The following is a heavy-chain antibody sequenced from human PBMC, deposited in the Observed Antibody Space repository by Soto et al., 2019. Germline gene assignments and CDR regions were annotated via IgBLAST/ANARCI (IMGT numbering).Heavy chain of an antibody. CDR3: ARPESRTFYP. CDR1: GGSISSGGYS. V-gene: IGHV4-30-2*01. CDR2: IYHSGST. J-gene: IGHJ5*02. Sequence: QLQLQESGSGLVKPSQTLSLTCAVSGGSISSGGYSWSWIRQPPGKGLEWIGYIYHSGSTYYNPSLNSPVTRSVARSTNPFSLKLTSGTAAYTVVYYCARPESRTFYPWGQGTLVTVSS.